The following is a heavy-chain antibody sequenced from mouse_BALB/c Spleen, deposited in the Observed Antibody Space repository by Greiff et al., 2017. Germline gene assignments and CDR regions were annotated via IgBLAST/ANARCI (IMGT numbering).Heavy chain of an antibody. CDR3: ARGHYYGSSYDAMDY. Sequence: VQLQQSGPELVKPGASVKISCKASGYTFTDYNMHWVKQSHGKSLEWIGYIYPYNGGTGYNQKFKSKATLTVDNSSSTAYMELRSLTSEDSAVYYCARGHYYGSSYDAMDYWGQGTSVTVSS. D-gene: IGHD1-1*01. CDR1: GYTFTDYN. J-gene: IGHJ4*01. V-gene: IGHV1S29*02. CDR2: IYPYNGGT.